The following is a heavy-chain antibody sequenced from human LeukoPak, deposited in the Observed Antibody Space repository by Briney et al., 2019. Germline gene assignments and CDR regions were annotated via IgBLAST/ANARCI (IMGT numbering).Heavy chain of an antibody. D-gene: IGHD3-22*01. CDR3: AREPIVVDAFDI. V-gene: IGHV4-30-4*01. J-gene: IGHJ3*02. Sequence: PSETLSLTCTVSGGSISSGDYYWSWVRQPPGKGLEWIGYIYYSGITYYNPSLKSRVTISVDTSKNQFSLKLSSVTAADTAVYYCAREPIVVDAFDIWGQGTMVTVSS. CDR2: IYYSGIT. CDR1: GGSISSGDYY.